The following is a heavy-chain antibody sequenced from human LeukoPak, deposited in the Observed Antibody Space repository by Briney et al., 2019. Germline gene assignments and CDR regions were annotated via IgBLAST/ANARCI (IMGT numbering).Heavy chain of an antibody. CDR2: ISYSGST. V-gene: IGHV4-59*01. CDR1: GGSISSYY. Sequence: SETLSLTXTVSGGSISSYYWSWIRQPPGKGLEWIGYISYSGSTNYNPSLKSRVTISVDTSKNQFSLKLSSVTAADTAVYYCARSSSAHYYDSSGYLPSHFDYWGQGTLVTVSS. CDR3: ARSSSAHYYDSSGYLPSHFDY. D-gene: IGHD3-22*01. J-gene: IGHJ4*02.